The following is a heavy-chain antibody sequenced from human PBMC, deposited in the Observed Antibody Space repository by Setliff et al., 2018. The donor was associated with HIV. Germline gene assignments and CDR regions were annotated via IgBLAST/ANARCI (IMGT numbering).Heavy chain of an antibody. Sequence: SETLSLTCSVSGGSISSGSYYWSWIRQPAGKGLERIGHIYTSGSSTYNPSLKSRVTISRDTSKNQFSLKLSSVTAADTAVYWCARHISPDMDNFWSGYRGYFDYWGQGTLVTVSS. CDR3: ARHISPDMDNFWSGYRGYFDY. CDR2: IYTSGSS. V-gene: IGHV4-61*09. CDR1: GGSISSGSYY. J-gene: IGHJ4*02. D-gene: IGHD3-3*01.